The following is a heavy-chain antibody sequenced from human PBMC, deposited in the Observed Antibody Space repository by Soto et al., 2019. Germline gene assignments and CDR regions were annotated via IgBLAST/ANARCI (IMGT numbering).Heavy chain of an antibody. CDR1: GGSISSYY. CDR2: IYTSGST. Sequence: LSLTCTVSGGSISSYYWSWIRQPAGKGLEWIGRIYTSGSTNYNPSLKSRVTMSVDTSKNQFSLKLSSVTAADTAVYYCARDLSSSVGKMDYYYRMDVWGQGTTVTVSS. V-gene: IGHV4-4*07. CDR3: ARDLSSSVGKMDYYYRMDV. D-gene: IGHD6-6*01. J-gene: IGHJ6*02.